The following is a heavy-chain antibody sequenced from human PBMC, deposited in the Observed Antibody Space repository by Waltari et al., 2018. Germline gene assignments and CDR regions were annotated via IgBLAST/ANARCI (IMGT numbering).Heavy chain of an antibody. CDR3: ATGGRPDY. CDR1: GGSISSYNYF. V-gene: IGHV4-39*01. J-gene: IGHJ4*02. Sequence: QLQLQESGPGLVKPSETLSLTCTVSGGSISSYNYFWGWIRQPPGKGLEWIGNIFHSGSTYYNPSPKSRVTISVDTSKNQFSLKLSSVTAADTAVYYCATGGRPDYWGQGTLVTVSS. CDR2: IFHSGST. D-gene: IGHD2-8*02.